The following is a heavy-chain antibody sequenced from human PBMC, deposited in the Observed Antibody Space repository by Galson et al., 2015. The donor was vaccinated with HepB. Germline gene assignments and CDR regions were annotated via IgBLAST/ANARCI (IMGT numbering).Heavy chain of an antibody. CDR1: GGSISSSSYY. D-gene: IGHD3-10*01. Sequence: SETLSLTCTVSGGSISSSSYYWGWIRQPPGTGLEWIGSIYYSGRTYYNPSLKRRVTISVDTSKNQLSLKLTSVNAADTAVYYCARHGPRWFGELYKHYYYYGMDVWGQGTTVTVSS. V-gene: IGHV4-39*01. J-gene: IGHJ6*02. CDR2: IYYSGRT. CDR3: ARHGPRWFGELYKHYYYYGMDV.